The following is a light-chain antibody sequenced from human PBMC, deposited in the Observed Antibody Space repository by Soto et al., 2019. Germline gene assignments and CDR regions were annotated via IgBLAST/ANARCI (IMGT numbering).Light chain of an antibody. CDR1: ETVRTGS. Sequence: EIVLTQSPATLSLSPGEKATLSCRASETVRTGSLAWYQQKPGQAPRLLIFGASVRATDIPDRFSGSGSGTHFTLTITRLAPEDFAVYHWQQYASSPWTFGQGTKLEIK. CDR3: QQYASSPWT. V-gene: IGKV3-20*01. J-gene: IGKJ1*01. CDR2: GAS.